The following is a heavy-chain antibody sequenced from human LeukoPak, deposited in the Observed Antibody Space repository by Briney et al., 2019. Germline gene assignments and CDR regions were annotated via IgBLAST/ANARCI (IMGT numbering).Heavy chain of an antibody. CDR3: ATNHGNNWNEYDAFDI. V-gene: IGHV4-4*07. Sequence: SETLSLTCSVSGDSVSSHSWTWIRQPAGKGLEWIGRFRTDGSTKYNPSLMSRVTMSIDTSKNQLSLKMTSVTAADTAVYYCATNHGNNWNEYDAFDIWGQGTMVTVSS. CDR2: FRTDGST. D-gene: IGHD1-1*01. J-gene: IGHJ3*02. CDR1: GDSVSSHS.